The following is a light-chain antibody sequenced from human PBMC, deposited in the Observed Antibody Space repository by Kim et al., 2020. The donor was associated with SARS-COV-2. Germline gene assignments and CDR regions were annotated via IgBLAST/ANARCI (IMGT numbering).Light chain of an antibody. CDR2: GKN. Sequence: SSELTQDPAVSVALGQTVRITCQGDSLRSYYASWYQQKPGQAPVLVIYGKNNRPSGIPDRFSGSSSGNTASLTITGAQAEDEADYYCNSRDSSGNHHVVFGGGTQLSGL. CDR1: SLRSYY. V-gene: IGLV3-19*01. J-gene: IGLJ2*01. CDR3: NSRDSSGNHHVV.